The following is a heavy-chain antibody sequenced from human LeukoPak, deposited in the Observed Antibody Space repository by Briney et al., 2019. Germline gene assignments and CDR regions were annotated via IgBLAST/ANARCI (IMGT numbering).Heavy chain of an antibody. V-gene: IGHV1-2*02. D-gene: IGHD1-26*01. CDR2: INPNSGGT. CDR1: GYTFTGYY. J-gene: IGHJ4*02. CDR3: ARVVYSGNYSFDY. Sequence: ASVNVSCKASGYTFTGYYIHWVRQAPGQGLEWMGWINPNSGGTNYAQKFQGRVTMTRDTSISTAYMELTRLKSDDTAVYYCARVVYSGNYSFDYWGQGTLVTVSS.